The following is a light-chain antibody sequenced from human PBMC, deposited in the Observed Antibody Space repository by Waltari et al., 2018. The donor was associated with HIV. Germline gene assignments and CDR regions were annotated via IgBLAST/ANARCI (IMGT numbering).Light chain of an antibody. Sequence: QTVVTQEPSFSVSPGGTVTLTFGLSSGSVSHSSYPSWYQPTPGQAPRTLIYSTNTRSSGVPDRFSGSILGNKAALTITGAQADDESDYYCVLYMGSGIGVFGGGTKLTVL. CDR2: STN. J-gene: IGLJ3*02. V-gene: IGLV8-61*01. CDR3: VLYMGSGIGV. CDR1: SGSVSHSSY.